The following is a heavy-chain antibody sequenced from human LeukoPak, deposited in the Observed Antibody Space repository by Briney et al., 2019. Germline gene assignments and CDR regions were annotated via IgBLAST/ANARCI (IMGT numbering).Heavy chain of an antibody. V-gene: IGHV1-2*02. Sequence: ASVKVSCKASGYTFTGYYMHWVRQAPGQGLEWMGWINPNSGGTNYAQKFQGRVTMTRDTSISTAYMELSSLRSEDTAVYYCAALGKYSSSPYFDYWGQGTLVTVSS. J-gene: IGHJ4*02. CDR2: INPNSGGT. CDR1: GYTFTGYY. D-gene: IGHD6-6*01. CDR3: AALGKYSSSPYFDY.